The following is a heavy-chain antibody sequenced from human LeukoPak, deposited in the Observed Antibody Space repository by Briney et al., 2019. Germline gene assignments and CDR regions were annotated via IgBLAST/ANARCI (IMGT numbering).Heavy chain of an antibody. CDR3: ARLGAGLGFFDY. Sequence: YRKCVEQGGRQGIKKKKMINPSGGSTNYAQKFQGRVTMTRDTSTSTVYMELSSLRSEDTAVYYCARLGAGLGFFDYWGQGTLVTVSS. CDR2: INPSGGST. D-gene: IGHD3-16*01. V-gene: IGHV1-46*01. J-gene: IGHJ4*02. CDR1: Y.